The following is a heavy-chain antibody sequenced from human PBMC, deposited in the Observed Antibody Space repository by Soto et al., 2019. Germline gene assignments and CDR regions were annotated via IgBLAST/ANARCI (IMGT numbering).Heavy chain of an antibody. V-gene: IGHV4-34*02. J-gene: IGHJ4*02. Sequence: QVQLQQWGAGLLKPSETLSLTCAVYGGSFSGYYWSWIRQPPGKGLEWIGEIDHSGSTNYSPSLKSRVTISVDTSKNQFSLKLSSVTAAATAVYYCARGGQYYDFWSGYYDCWGQGTLVTVSS. D-gene: IGHD3-3*01. CDR1: GGSFSGYY. CDR2: IDHSGST. CDR3: ARGGQYYDFWSGYYDC.